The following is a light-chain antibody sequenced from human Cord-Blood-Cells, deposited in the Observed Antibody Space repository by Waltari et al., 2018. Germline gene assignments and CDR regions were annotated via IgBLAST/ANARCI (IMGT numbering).Light chain of an antibody. CDR2: AAS. CDR1: HSISSY. J-gene: IGKJ3*01. V-gene: IGKV1-39*01. CDR3: QQSYSTPT. Sequence: IQMTQSPSSLSASVGDRVTITCRASHSISSYLNWYQQKPGKAPKLLIYAASSLQSGVPSRFSGSGSRTDFTLTISRLQPEDFVTYYCQQSYSTPTFGPGTKVDIK.